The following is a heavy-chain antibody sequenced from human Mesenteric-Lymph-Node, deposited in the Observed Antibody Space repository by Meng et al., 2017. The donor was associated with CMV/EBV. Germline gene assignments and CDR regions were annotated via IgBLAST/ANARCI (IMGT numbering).Heavy chain of an antibody. CDR2: IKSETDGGTI. J-gene: IGHJ5*02. Sequence: GESLKISCAASGFTFRDAWMTWVRQAPGKGLEWVSRIKSETDGGTIDYATSVKGRFTISRDDAKNTVYLQMNSLKTEDTAVYYCARTNQRITIFGVVIEGPSNWFDPWGQGTLVTVSS. D-gene: IGHD3-3*01. CDR1: GFTFRDAW. CDR3: ARTNQRITIFGVVIEGPSNWFDP. V-gene: IGHV3-15*01.